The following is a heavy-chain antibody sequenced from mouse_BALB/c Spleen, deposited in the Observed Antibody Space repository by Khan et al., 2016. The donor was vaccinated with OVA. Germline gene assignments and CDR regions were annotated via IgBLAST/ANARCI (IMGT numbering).Heavy chain of an antibody. D-gene: IGHD1-2*01. CDR1: GYTFTDYN. V-gene: IGHV1S29*02. CDR3: TRSGYGSFGY. CDR2: IFPNNGDS. Sequence: EVQLQESGPELVKPGASVKISCKASGYTFTDYNMDWVRQSHGKSLEWIGYIFPNNGDSGYNQKFKTKAALTVDSSSSTAFMELRSLTSEDSAVYYCTRSGYGSFGYWGRGTLFTVSA. J-gene: IGHJ3*02.